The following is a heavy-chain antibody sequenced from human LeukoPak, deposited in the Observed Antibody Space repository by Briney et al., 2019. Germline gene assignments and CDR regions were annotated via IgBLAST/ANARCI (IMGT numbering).Heavy chain of an antibody. D-gene: IGHD5/OR15-5a*01. Sequence: GGSLRLACAASGLTFSSYAMSWVRQAPGKGLEWVSAISGSGGSTYYADSVKGRFTISRDNSKNTLYLQMNSLRAEDTAVYYCAKGLFYVNLDYWGQGTLVTVSS. CDR1: GLTFSSYA. V-gene: IGHV3-23*01. CDR3: AKGLFYVNLDY. CDR2: ISGSGGST. J-gene: IGHJ4*02.